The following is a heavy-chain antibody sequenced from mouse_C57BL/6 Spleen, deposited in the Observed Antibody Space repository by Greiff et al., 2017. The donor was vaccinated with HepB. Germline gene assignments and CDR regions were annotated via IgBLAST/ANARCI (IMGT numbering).Heavy chain of an antibody. CDR1: GYTFTDYY. J-gene: IGHJ4*01. CDR3: ARTPITTVVAMDY. V-gene: IGHV1-26*01. D-gene: IGHD1-1*01. Sequence: VQLQQSGPELVKPGASVKISCKASGYTFTDYYMNWVKQSHGKSLEWIGDINPNNGGTSYNQKFKGKATLTVDKSSSTAYMELRSLTSEDSAVYYCARTPITTVVAMDYWGQGTSVTVSS. CDR2: INPNNGGT.